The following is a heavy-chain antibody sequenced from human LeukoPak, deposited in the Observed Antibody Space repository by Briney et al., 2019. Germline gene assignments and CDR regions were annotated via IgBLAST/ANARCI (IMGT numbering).Heavy chain of an antibody. D-gene: IGHD3-10*01. V-gene: IGHV4-61*02. Sequence: PSQTLSLTCTVSGGSISSGSYYWSWIRQPAGKGLEWIGRIYTSGSTNYNPSLKSRVTISVDTSKNQFSLKLSSVTAADTAVYYCARDSATGAFDIWGQGTMVTVSS. J-gene: IGHJ3*02. CDR3: ARDSATGAFDI. CDR1: GGSISSGSYY. CDR2: IYTSGST.